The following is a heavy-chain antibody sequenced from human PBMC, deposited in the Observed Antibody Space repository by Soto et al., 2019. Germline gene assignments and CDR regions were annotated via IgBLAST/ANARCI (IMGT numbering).Heavy chain of an antibody. CDR1: GDSVSSNIAA. D-gene: IGHD6-19*01. V-gene: IGHV6-1*01. Sequence: SQTLSLTCAISGDSVSSNIAAWSWIRQSPSRGLEWLGRTFYRSKWYNDPALFVESRLTINPDTSKNQFSLQLKSVTPEDTAVYYCVSEKRTVPGTRGYFDYWGQGTLVTVSS. J-gene: IGHJ4*02. CDR2: TFYRSKWYN. CDR3: VSEKRTVPGTRGYFDY.